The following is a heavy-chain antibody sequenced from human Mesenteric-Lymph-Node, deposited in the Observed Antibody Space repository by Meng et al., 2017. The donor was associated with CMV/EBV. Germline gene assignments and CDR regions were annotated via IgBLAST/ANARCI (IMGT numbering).Heavy chain of an antibody. D-gene: IGHD2-2*01. V-gene: IGHV3-21*04. CDR2: ISSNSSYI. Sequence: GGSLRLSCAASGFTFSSYSMNWVRQAPGKGLEWVSSISSNSSYIYYADSVKGRFTISRDNAKNSLYLQMNSLRAEDTAVFYCAVIPAANYYYNMDVWGQGTTVTVSS. CDR1: GFTFSSYS. CDR3: AVIPAANYYYNMDV. J-gene: IGHJ6*02.